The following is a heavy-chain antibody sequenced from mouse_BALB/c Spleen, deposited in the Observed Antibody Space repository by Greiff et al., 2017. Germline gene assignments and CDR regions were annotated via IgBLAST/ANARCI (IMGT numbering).Heavy chain of an antibody. J-gene: IGHJ4*01. CDR3: ARVFYATDY. CDR2: ILPGSGST. CDR1: GYTFSSYW. Sequence: QVQLQQSGAELMKPGASVKISCKATGYTFSSYWIEWVKQRPGHGLEWIGEILPGSGSTNYNEKFKGKATFTADTSSITAYMQLSSLTSEDSAVYYCARVFYATDYWGQGTSVTVSS. V-gene: IGHV1-9*01.